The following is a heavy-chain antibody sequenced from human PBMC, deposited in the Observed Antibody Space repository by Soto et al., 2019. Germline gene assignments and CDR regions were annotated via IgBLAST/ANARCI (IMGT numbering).Heavy chain of an antibody. V-gene: IGHV3-23*01. CDR3: AKATTNGGWFNPFDS. D-gene: IGHD6-19*01. CDR1: GFRFSSYA. J-gene: IGHJ4*02. Sequence: GGSLRLSCAGSGFRFSSYAMSWVRQAPGKGLEWVSGLSGSGTSTYYADSVKGRFTISRDNSRDTLFLQMNSLTADDTAVYYCAKATTNGGWFNPFDSWGQGALVTVSS. CDR2: LSGSGTST.